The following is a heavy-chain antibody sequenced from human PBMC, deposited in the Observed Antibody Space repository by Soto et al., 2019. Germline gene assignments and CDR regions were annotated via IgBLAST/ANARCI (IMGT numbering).Heavy chain of an antibody. V-gene: IGHV1-3*01. CDR2: INAGNGST. CDR3: AILGTYYFDNSDNYFDF. J-gene: IGHJ4*02. CDR1: GYTLTRYS. D-gene: IGHD3-22*01. Sequence: ASVKVSCKASGYTLTRYSIHWVRQAPGQRLEWMGWINAGNGSTKFSQKFQGRVTITRDTSASTAYMELRGLRSEDTAVYYCAILGTYYFDNSDNYFDFWGQGTLVTVSS.